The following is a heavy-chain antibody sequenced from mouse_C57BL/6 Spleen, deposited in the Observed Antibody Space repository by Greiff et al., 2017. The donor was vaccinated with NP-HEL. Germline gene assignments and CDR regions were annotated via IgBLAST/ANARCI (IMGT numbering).Heavy chain of an antibody. Sequence: EVHLVESGGGLVKPGGSLKLSCAASGFTFSSYAMSWVRQTPEKRLEWVATISDGGSYTYYPDNVKGRFTISRDNAKNNLYLQMSHLKSEDTAMYYCARGSGYDYWGQGTTLTVSS. CDR2: ISDGGSYT. CDR1: GFTFSSYA. V-gene: IGHV5-4*01. CDR3: ARGSGYDY. D-gene: IGHD3-2*02. J-gene: IGHJ2*01.